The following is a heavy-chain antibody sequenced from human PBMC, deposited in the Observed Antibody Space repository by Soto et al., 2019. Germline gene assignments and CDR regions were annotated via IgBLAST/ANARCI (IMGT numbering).Heavy chain of an antibody. CDR3: ATSVNSAMAFDE. CDR2: INPNGGST. J-gene: IGHJ4*02. Sequence: ASLKVSCKASGYTFTHYYMHWVRQAPGQGLEWMGIINPNGGSTTYAQRFRAGFTMTRDTSTSTVYMELSSLRSEDSAVYYCATSVNSAMAFDEWGQGTLVTVSS. V-gene: IGHV1-46*01. CDR1: GYTFTHYY. D-gene: IGHD5-18*01.